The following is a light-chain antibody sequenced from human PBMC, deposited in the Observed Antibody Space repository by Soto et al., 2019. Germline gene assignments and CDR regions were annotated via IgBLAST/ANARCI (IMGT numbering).Light chain of an antibody. J-gene: IGKJ1*01. V-gene: IGKV2-24*01. CDR1: QSLLHSNGNTY. CDR2: KVS. Sequence: DLVMTQTPLSSPVTLGQAASISCRSSQSLLHSNGNTYLSWFQQRPGQPPRLLIYKVSDRFSGVPDRFSGSGAGTDFTLTISRVEAEDVGIYYCMQATQSHWTFGQGTKVEIK. CDR3: MQATQSHWT.